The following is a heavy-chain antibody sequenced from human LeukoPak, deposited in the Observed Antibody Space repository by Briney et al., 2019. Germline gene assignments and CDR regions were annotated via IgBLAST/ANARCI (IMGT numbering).Heavy chain of an antibody. D-gene: IGHD3-16*01. J-gene: IGHJ6*03. V-gene: IGHV4-59*01. CDR3: ANAYGYYYYMDV. Sequence: SEILSLTCSVSGGSISGAYWTWIRQSPGQALEWIGYVDDSGSTNYNPSLKSRLTISIDTSNKQFSLRLSSVTAADTAVYYCANAYGYYYYMDVWGKGTTVTVSS. CDR1: GGSISGAY. CDR2: VDDSGST.